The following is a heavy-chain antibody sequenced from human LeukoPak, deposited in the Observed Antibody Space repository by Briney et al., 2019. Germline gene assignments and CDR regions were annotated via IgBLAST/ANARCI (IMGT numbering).Heavy chain of an antibody. CDR1: GFTFSSYS. J-gene: IGHJ6*03. V-gene: IGHV3-48*04. CDR3: ARTPPSYYMDV. Sequence: GGSLRLFCAASGFTFSSYSMNWVRQAPGKGLDWVSYISSSISSTIYYADSVKGRFTISRDNSNNSLYLQMNSLRAEDTAVYYCARTPPSYYMDVWGKGTTVTVSS. CDR2: ISSSISSTI.